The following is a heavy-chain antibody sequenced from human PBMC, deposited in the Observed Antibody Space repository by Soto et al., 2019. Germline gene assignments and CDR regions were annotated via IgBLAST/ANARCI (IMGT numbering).Heavy chain of an antibody. Sequence: SETLCLTCSVSGGSINSSSYFWGWVRQPPGKGLEWIGSIYYSGSTYYNPSLRSRVTISVDTSKNQFSLKLSSVTAADTAVFYCARHYSSGSRNCFDPWGQGTLVTVSS. D-gene: IGHD6-19*01. CDR1: GGSINSSSYF. V-gene: IGHV4-39*01. CDR3: ARHYSSGSRNCFDP. J-gene: IGHJ5*02. CDR2: IYYSGST.